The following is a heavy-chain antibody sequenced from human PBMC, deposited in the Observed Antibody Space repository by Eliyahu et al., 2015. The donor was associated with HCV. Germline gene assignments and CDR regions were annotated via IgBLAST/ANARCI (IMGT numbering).Heavy chain of an antibody. D-gene: IGHD2-15*01. CDR2: ISWNSGSI. V-gene: IGHV3-9*01. CDR3: AKEYCSGGSCYQSSFDY. CDR1: GFTFDDYA. Sequence: EVQLVESGGGLVQPGRSLRLSCAASGFTFDDYAMHWVRQAPGKGLEWVSGISWNSGSIGYADSVKGRFTISRDNAKNSLYLQMNSLRAEDTALYYCAKEYCSGGSCYQSSFDYWGQGTLVTVSS. J-gene: IGHJ4*02.